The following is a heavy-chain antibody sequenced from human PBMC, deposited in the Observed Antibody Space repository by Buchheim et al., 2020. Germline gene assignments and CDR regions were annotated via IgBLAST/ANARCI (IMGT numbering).Heavy chain of an antibody. Sequence: QVQLVQSGAEVKKPGASVKVSCKASGYTFSSYDMSWVRQAPGQGLEWMGWINPNRGVANYAQKFQGRVTITRDTSISTAYMELSRLRTDDTAVYYCARAVYDFWSGYGMDVWGQGTT. CDR2: INPNRGVA. J-gene: IGHJ6*02. CDR3: ARAVYDFWSGYGMDV. V-gene: IGHV1-2*02. D-gene: IGHD3-3*01. CDR1: GYTFSSYD.